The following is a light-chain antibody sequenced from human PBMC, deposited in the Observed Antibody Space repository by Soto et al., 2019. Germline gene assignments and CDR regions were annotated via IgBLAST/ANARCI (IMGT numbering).Light chain of an antibody. V-gene: IGLV2-18*02. CDR2: DVS. J-gene: IGLJ1*01. CDR1: SSDFGTYNG. Sequence: QSALTQPPSVSGSPGQSVTISCTGPSSDFGTYNGISWYQQPPGTAPKPMIYDVSNRPSGVPDRFSGSKSGNTASLTISGLQAEDEGDYYCSSYTISNTYVFGTGTKLTVL. CDR3: SSYTISNTYV.